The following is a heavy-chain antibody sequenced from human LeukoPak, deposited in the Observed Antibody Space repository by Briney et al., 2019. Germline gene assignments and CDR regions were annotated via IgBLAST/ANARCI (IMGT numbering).Heavy chain of an antibody. V-gene: IGHV4-39*01. Sequence: SETLSLTCTVSGGSIINDNYCWGWIRQPPGKGLEWIGSLYYSGNTYYNPSLKSRVAMSVDKSKNQFSLKLSSVTAADTAVYYCARRNXYKSDWPNWFDPWGQGTLVTVSS. CDR1: GGSIINDNYC. CDR3: ARRNXYKSDWPNWFDP. CDR2: LYYSGNT. D-gene: IGHD6-19*01. J-gene: IGHJ5*02.